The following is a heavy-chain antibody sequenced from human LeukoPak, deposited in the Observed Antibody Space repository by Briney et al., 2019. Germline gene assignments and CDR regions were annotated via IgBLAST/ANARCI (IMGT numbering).Heavy chain of an antibody. CDR3: ARVLGRGALDY. V-gene: IGHV4-39*07. J-gene: IGHJ4*02. D-gene: IGHD3-16*01. Sequence: SETLSLTCTVSSGSISTSNYYWGWVRQPPGKALEWIGNIFYSGSTYYSPSLKSRVTISLDTSRNQFSLKLNSVTAADTAVYYCARVLGRGALDYWGQGTLVTVSS. CDR1: SGSISTSNYY. CDR2: IFYSGST.